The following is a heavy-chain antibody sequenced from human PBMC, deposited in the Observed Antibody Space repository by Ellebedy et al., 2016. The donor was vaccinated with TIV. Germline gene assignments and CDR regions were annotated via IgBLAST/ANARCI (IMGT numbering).Heavy chain of an antibody. CDR1: GYTFTNYD. CDR3: ATSKLRFLEWFGY. D-gene: IGHD3-3*01. V-gene: IGHV1-18*01. J-gene: IGHJ4*02. CDR2: ISAYNGNT. Sequence: ASVKVSCXASGYTFTNYDIHWVRQAPGQGLEWMGWISAYNGNTNYAQKLQGRVTMTTDTSTSTAYMELRSLRSEDTAVYYCATSKLRFLEWFGYWGQGTLVTVSS.